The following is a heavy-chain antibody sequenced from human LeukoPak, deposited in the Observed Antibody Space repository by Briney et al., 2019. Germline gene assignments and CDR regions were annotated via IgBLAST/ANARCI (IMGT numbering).Heavy chain of an antibody. CDR2: INSDGSTT. Sequence: GGSLRLSCAASGFTFSSYWMHWVRQAPGKGLVWVSRINSDGSTTNYADSVKGRFTISRDNAKNTVYLQMNSLRAEDTAVYYCARDFPPQYYDYVWGSHWGQGTLVTVSS. J-gene: IGHJ4*02. CDR3: ARDFPPQYYDYVWGSH. CDR1: GFTFSSYW. D-gene: IGHD3-16*01. V-gene: IGHV3-74*01.